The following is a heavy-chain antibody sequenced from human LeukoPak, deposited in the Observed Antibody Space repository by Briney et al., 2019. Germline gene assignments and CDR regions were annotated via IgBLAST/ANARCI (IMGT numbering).Heavy chain of an antibody. Sequence: SETLSLTCTVSGGSISSYYWSWIRQPPGKGLEWIGYIYYSGSTNYNPSLKSRVTISVDTSKNQFSLKLSSVTAADTAVYYCARGSSGYYLWVDYWGQGTLVTVSS. CDR1: GGSISSYY. V-gene: IGHV4-59*01. CDR3: ARGSSGYYLWVDY. J-gene: IGHJ4*02. CDR2: IYYSGST. D-gene: IGHD3-22*01.